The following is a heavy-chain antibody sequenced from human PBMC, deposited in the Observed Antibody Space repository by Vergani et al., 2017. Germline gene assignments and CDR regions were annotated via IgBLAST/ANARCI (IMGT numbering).Heavy chain of an antibody. V-gene: IGHV3-30*02. CDR2: IRYDGSNK. J-gene: IGHJ6*02. CDR1: GFTFSSYG. D-gene: IGHD3-10*01. Sequence: QVQLVESGGGVVQPGGSLRLSCAASGFTFSSYGMHWARQAPGKGLEWVAFIRYDGSNKYYADSVKGRFTISRDNSKNTLYLQMNSLRAEDTAVYYCAKDLIGRGITMVRGAGGGMDVWGQGTTVTVSS. CDR3: AKDLIGRGITMVRGAGGGMDV.